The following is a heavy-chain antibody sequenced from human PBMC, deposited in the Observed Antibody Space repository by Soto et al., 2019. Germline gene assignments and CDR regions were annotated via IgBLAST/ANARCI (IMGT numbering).Heavy chain of an antibody. J-gene: IGHJ3*02. CDR3: ARDHIAVAGNDAFDI. CDR1: GYTFTSYG. CDR2: ISAYNGNT. D-gene: IGHD6-19*01. Sequence: QVQLVQSGAEVKKPGASVKVSCKASGYTFTSYGISWVRQAPGQGLEWMGWISAYNGNTNYAQKLQGRVTMTTDTSTSTAYRELRSLRSDDTAVYYCARDHIAVAGNDAFDIWGQGTMVTVSS. V-gene: IGHV1-18*01.